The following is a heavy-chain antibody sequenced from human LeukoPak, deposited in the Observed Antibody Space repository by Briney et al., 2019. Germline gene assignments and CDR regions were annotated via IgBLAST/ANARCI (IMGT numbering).Heavy chain of an antibody. CDR1: GGSFSGYY. Sequence: SETLSLTCSVYGGSFSGYYWTWIRQPPGKGLEWIGEIDHSESANHSPSLKSRLTMSVDTSKSQFSLRLNSVTAADTATYYCARRYSSGFYYFDYWGQGALVTVSS. J-gene: IGHJ4*02. CDR2: IDHSESA. V-gene: IGHV4-34*01. D-gene: IGHD6-19*01. CDR3: ARRYSSGFYYFDY.